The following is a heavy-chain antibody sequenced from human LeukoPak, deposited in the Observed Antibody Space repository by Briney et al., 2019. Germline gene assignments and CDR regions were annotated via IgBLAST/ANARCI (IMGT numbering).Heavy chain of an antibody. V-gene: IGHV4-30-4*01. Sequence: SQTLSLTCTVSGGSISSGDYYWSWIRQPPGKGLEWIGYIYYSGSTYYNPSLKSRVTISVDTSKNQFSPKLSSVTAADTAVYYCARECSGGSCYGWFDPWGQGTLVTVSS. CDR2: IYYSGST. CDR1: GGSISSGDYY. J-gene: IGHJ5*02. CDR3: ARECSGGSCYGWFDP. D-gene: IGHD2-15*01.